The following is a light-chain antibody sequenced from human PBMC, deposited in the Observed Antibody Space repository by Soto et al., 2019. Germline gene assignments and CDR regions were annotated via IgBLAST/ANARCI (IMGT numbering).Light chain of an antibody. Sequence: EIVLTQSPGTLSLFPVERATLSCRASQRLSTRYLAWYQQKPGQAPRLLIYGASSRATGIPDRLSGSGSGTYYTLTISRLEPYDLAVYSCKQYSSSLNFGKGTLMEIK. V-gene: IGKV3-20*01. CDR2: GAS. J-gene: IGKJ5*01. CDR1: QRLSTRY. CDR3: KQYSSSLN.